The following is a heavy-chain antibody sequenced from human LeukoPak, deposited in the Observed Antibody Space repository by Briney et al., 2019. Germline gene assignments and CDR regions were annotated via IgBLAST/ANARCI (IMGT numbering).Heavy chain of an antibody. CDR2: INPDSGGT. Sequence: ASVKVSCKASGYSFTDYYMHWVRQAPGQGLEWMGWINPDSGGTNYAQKFQGRVTMTRDTSISTTYMELSSLRSDDTAVYYCAKGYCRGNSCYDDRGAFDYWGQGTLVTVSS. D-gene: IGHD2-2*01. CDR1: GYSFTDYY. V-gene: IGHV1-2*02. CDR3: AKGYCRGNSCYDDRGAFDY. J-gene: IGHJ4*02.